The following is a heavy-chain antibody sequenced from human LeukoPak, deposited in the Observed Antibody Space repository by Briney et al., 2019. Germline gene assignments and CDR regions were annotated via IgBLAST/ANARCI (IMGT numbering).Heavy chain of an antibody. Sequence: GGSLRLSCAASGFTFSRYGMHWVRQAPGKRLEWVAFIQNDGSKQYYADSVKGRFTISRDNSKNTLYLQMNDLRTEDTALYYCARDLYPGTFEYWGQGILLTVSS. J-gene: IGHJ4*02. CDR2: IQNDGSKQ. CDR1: GFTFSRYG. D-gene: IGHD2-8*01. CDR3: ARDLYPGTFEY. V-gene: IGHV3-30*02.